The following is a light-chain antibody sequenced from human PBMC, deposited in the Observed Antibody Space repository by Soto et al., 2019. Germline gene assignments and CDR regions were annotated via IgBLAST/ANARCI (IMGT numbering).Light chain of an antibody. CDR3: QQYGSSPTWT. CDR2: GAS. V-gene: IGKV3-20*01. Sequence: EIVLTQSPGTLSLSPGERATLSCRASQSVSSSYLAWYQQKPGQAPRLLIYGASSRATGIPDRFNGSGSETDFTLTISRLEPEDFAVYYCQQYGSSPTWTFGQGTKVEIK. J-gene: IGKJ1*01. CDR1: QSVSSSY.